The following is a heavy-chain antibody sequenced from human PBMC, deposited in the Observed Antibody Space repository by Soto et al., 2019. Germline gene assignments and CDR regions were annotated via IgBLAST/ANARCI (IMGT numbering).Heavy chain of an antibody. D-gene: IGHD4-17*01. CDR1: GFTFSSSG. CDR2: ISIRGDYR. V-gene: IGHV3-23*01. J-gene: IGHJ3*01. CDR3: ANHGGFDF. Sequence: EGQLLQSGGGLVQPGESLRLSCAASGFTFSSSGMSWVRQAPGKGLEWVSSISIRGDYRYYADSVKGRFTISRDNSKNTLXXXXXSXTAEXTALYYCANHGGFDFWGQGTMVAVSS.